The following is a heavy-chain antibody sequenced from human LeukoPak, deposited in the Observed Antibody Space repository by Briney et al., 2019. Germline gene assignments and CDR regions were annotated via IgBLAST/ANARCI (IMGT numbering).Heavy chain of an antibody. CDR3: ASYCSSTNCYTFEY. V-gene: IGHV3-7*02. CDR2: IKRDGSER. D-gene: IGHD2-2*01. J-gene: IGHJ4*02. CDR1: GFTFNSYW. Sequence: GGSLRLSCAASGFTFNSYWMTWVRQAPGKGLEWVANIKRDGSERYYVDSVKGRFTISRDNAKNSLFLQMDSLRAEDTAVYYCASYCSSTNCYTFEYWGQGTLVTVSS.